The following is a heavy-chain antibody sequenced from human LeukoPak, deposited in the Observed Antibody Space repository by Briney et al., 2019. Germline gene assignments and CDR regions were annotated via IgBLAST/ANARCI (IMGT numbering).Heavy chain of an antibody. Sequence: PSETLSLTCAVYGGSFSGYYWSWIRQPPGKGLEWIGEINHSGSTNYNPSLKSRVTISVDTSKNQFSLKLSSVTAADTAVYYCAILRSGYSYGCEPPRYWGQGTLVTVSS. D-gene: IGHD5-18*01. CDR1: GGSFSGYY. J-gene: IGHJ4*02. CDR2: INHSGST. V-gene: IGHV4-34*01. CDR3: AILRSGYSYGCEPPRY.